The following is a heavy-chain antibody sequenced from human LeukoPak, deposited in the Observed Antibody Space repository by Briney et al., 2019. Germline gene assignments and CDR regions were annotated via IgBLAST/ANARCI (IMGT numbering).Heavy chain of an antibody. D-gene: IGHD2-15*01. CDR1: GGSINSGSYY. CDR2: ISYSGST. Sequence: SETLSLTCTVPGGSINSGSYYWGWIRQPPGMGLEWIGTISYSGSTYYNPSLKSRVTISVDTSKNQFSLKLSSVTAADTAVYYCARHFRVGYCSGGSCSQIDYWGQGTLVTVSS. V-gene: IGHV4-39*01. CDR3: ARHFRVGYCSGGSCSQIDY. J-gene: IGHJ4*02.